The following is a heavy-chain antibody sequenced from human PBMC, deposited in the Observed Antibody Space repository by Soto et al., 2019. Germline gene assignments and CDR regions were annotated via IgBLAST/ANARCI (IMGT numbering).Heavy chain of an antibody. D-gene: IGHD1-26*01. J-gene: IGHJ6*02. CDR2: IYASRAT. CDR1: GGSIGSFY. V-gene: IGHV4-59*01. CDR3: ARTWDSYYYDGMDV. Sequence: SETLSLTCTVSGGSIGSFYWSWIRQSPGGTLEWIGYIYASRATTYNPSLESRVTISVDISNNQFSLDLSSVTAADTAVYYCARTWDSYYYDGMDVWGPGTTVT.